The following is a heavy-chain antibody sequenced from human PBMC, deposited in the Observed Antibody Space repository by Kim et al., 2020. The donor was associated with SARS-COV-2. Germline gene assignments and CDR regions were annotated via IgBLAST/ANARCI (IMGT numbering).Heavy chain of an antibody. CDR2: INAGNGNT. Sequence: ASVKVSCKASGYTFTSYAMHWVRQAPGQRLEWMGWINAGNGNTKYSQKFQGRVTITRDTSASTAYMELSSLRSEDTAVYYCARDINGAVGELLYYYYYGMDVWGQGTTVTVSS. J-gene: IGHJ6*02. CDR3: ARDINGAVGELLYYYYYGMDV. D-gene: IGHD3-10*01. CDR1: GYTFTSYA. V-gene: IGHV1-3*01.